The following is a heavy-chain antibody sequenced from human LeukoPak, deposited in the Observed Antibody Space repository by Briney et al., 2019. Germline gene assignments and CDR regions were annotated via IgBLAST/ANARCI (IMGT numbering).Heavy chain of an antibody. CDR1: GGSISSYY. V-gene: IGHV4-59*01. J-gene: IGHJ5*02. CDR3: ARVMGPNWFDP. Sequence: SGTLSLTCTVSGGSISSYYWSWIRQPPGKGLEWIGYIYYSRSTNYNPSLKSRVTISVDTSKNQFSLKLSSVTAADTAVYYCARVMGPNWFDPWGQGTLVTVSS. D-gene: IGHD3-16*01. CDR2: IYYSRST.